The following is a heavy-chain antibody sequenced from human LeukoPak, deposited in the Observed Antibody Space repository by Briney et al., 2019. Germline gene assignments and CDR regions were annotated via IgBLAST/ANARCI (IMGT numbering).Heavy chain of an antibody. D-gene: IGHD3-10*01. J-gene: IGHJ6*02. CDR1: GGTFSSYA. CDR2: IIPIFGTA. Sequence: GASVKVSCKASGGTFSSYAISWVRQAPGQGLEWMGGIIPIFGTANYAQKFQGRVTITTDESTSTAYMELSSLRSEDTAVYYCAREYGVPGYYGMDVWGQGTTVTVSS. V-gene: IGHV1-69*05. CDR3: AREYGVPGYYGMDV.